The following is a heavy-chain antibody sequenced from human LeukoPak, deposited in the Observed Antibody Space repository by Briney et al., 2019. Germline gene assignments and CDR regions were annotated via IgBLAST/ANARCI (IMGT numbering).Heavy chain of an antibody. V-gene: IGHV4-59*01. CDR2: IYYSGAT. CDR1: GDSLYVYY. CDR3: ARRLCSSADCERTFNWFDP. D-gene: IGHD2-2*01. Sequence: TLCLTSTVSGDSLYVYYSSCGPDPPGGGGECGVGIYYSGATTYNPSLRSRVTISLDTSKNQFSLKLSSVTAADTAVYYCARRLCSSADCERTFNWFDPWGQGTLVTVSS. J-gene: IGHJ5*02.